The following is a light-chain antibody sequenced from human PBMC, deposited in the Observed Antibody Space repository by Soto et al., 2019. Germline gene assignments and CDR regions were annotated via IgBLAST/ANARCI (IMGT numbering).Light chain of an antibody. V-gene: IGLV2-14*01. CDR2: EVS. CDR3: LSKTSSISYV. CDR1: TSDVGGYNY. J-gene: IGLJ1*01. Sequence: FVLTQPASVSGSPGKSINIYCTGTTSDVGGYNYDSWYQQQPGKVPKLLIHEVSNRPSGVSNRFSGSKSGNTASLTISGLQAEDEAYYYCLSKTSSISYVFGTGTKVTVL.